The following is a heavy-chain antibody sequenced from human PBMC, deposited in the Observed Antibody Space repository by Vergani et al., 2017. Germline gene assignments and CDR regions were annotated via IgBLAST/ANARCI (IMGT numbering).Heavy chain of an antibody. J-gene: IGHJ6*03. Sequence: QVQLQESGPGLVKPSETLSLTCTVSGGSVSSGSYYWSWIRQPAGKGLEWIGYIYYSGSTNYNPSLKSRVTISVDTSKNQFSLKLSSVTAADTAVYYCARVSSSWYVYYYYYMDVWGKGTTVTVSS. CDR2: IYYSGST. V-gene: IGHV4-61*10. CDR1: GGSVSSGSYY. D-gene: IGHD6-13*01. CDR3: ARVSSSWYVYYYYYMDV.